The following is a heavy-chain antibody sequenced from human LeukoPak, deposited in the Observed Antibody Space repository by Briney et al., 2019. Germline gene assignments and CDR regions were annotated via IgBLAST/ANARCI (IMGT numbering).Heavy chain of an antibody. J-gene: IGHJ4*02. CDR2: LNHSGST. CDR3: ARGGIKVRYSSGWYHSYFDY. D-gene: IGHD6-19*01. CDR1: GGSFSGYY. Sequence: PSETLSLTCAVYGGSFSGYYWSWIRQPPGKGLEWIGELNHSGSTNYNPSLKSRVTISVDTSKNQFSLKLSSVTAADTAVYYCARGGIKVRYSSGWYHSYFDYWGQGTLVTVSS. V-gene: IGHV4-34*01.